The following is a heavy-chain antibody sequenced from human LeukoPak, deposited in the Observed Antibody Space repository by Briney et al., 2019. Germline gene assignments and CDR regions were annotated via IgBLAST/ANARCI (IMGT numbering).Heavy chain of an antibody. CDR1: GFTFNHYA. Sequence: GVSLRLSCTASGFTFNHYAMSWVRQAPGKGLECVASINHLGHTFYADSVKGRFTISRDNSRNTLFLQMNSLRAEDTAVYYCAKVFFGLLGYFDLWGRGTLVTVSS. J-gene: IGHJ2*01. V-gene: IGHV3-23*01. D-gene: IGHD2-15*01. CDR2: INHLGHT. CDR3: AKVFFGLLGYFDL.